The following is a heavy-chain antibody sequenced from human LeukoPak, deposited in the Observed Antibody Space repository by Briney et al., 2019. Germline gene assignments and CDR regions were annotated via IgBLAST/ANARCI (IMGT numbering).Heavy chain of an antibody. CDR3: ARGRGWAPLYYYYGMDV. J-gene: IGHJ6*02. CDR1: GGSFSGYY. Sequence: SETLSLTCAVYGGSFSGYYWSWIRQPPGKGLEWIGEINHSGSTNYNPSLKSRVTISVDTSKNQFSLKLSSVTAADTAVYYCARGRGWAPLYYYYGMDVWGQGTTVTVSS. D-gene: IGHD6-19*01. CDR2: INHSGST. V-gene: IGHV4-34*01.